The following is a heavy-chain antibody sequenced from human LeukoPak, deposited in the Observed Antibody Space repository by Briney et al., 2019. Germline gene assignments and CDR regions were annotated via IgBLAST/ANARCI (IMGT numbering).Heavy chain of an antibody. J-gene: IGHJ4*02. CDR1: GGSFSGYY. D-gene: IGHD2-15*01. CDR2: INHSGGT. CDR3: ARAPSGCGGTCPSDH. V-gene: IGHV4-34*01. Sequence: SETLSLTCAVYGGSFSGYYWSWIRQPPGKGLEWIGEINHSGGTNYNPSLKSRVTMAQDTSGNQVSLKLTSVTAADTAVYYCARAPSGCGGTCPSDHWGPGTLVTVSS.